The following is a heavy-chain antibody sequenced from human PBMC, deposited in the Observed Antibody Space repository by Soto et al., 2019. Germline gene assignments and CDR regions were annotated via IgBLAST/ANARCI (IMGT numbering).Heavy chain of an antibody. V-gene: IGHV2-70*11. CDR3: ARIRTTFRAFDI. CDR2: IDWDDDR. J-gene: IGHJ3*02. CDR1: GFSLSTSGMC. Sequence: SGPTLVNPTQTLTLTCTFSGFSLSTSGMCVSWIRQPPGKALEWLARIDWDDDRYYSTSLKTRLTISKDTSKNQVVLAMTNMDLVDKATYYCARIRTTFRAFDIWGQGTRVTVSS. D-gene: IGHD1-26*01.